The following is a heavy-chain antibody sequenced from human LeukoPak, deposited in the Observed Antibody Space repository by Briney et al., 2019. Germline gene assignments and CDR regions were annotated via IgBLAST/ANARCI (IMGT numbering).Heavy chain of an antibody. D-gene: IGHD4-23*01. V-gene: IGHV4-59*01. Sequence: SETLSLTCTVSGGSISSYYWSWIRQPPGKGLEWIGYIYYSGSTNYNPSLKSRVTISVDTSKNQFSLKLSSVTAADTAVYYCARGDSTVTPKYFQYWGQGTLVTVSS. CDR1: GGSISSYY. CDR3: ARGDSTVTPKYFQY. J-gene: IGHJ1*01. CDR2: IYYSGST.